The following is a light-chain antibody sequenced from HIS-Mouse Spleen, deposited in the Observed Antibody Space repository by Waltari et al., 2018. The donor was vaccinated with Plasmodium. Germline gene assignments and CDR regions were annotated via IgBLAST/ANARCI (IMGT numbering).Light chain of an antibody. CDR1: ALPKNY. V-gene: IGLV3-10*01. CDR3: YSTDSSGNHRV. Sequence: SYELTQPPSVSVSPGQTARTTCPGDALPKNYAYWYQQKSGQAPVLVIYEDSKRPSGIPARFSGSSSGTMATLTISGAQVEDEADYYCYSTDSSGNHRVFGGGTKLTVL. J-gene: IGLJ3*02. CDR2: EDS.